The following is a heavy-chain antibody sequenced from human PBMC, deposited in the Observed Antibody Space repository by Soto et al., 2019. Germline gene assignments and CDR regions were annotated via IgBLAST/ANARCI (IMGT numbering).Heavy chain of an antibody. V-gene: IGHV4-34*01. Sequence: QVQLQQWGAGLLKPSETLSLTCAVYGGSFSGYYWSWIRQPPGKGLEWSGEINHSGSTNYNPSLKSRVTISVDTSKNQFSLKLSSVTAADTAVYYCARGRWGYCSSTSCYEAKYFDYWGQGTLVTVSS. CDR3: ARGRWGYCSSTSCYEAKYFDY. CDR2: INHSGST. CDR1: GGSFSGYY. D-gene: IGHD2-2*01. J-gene: IGHJ4*02.